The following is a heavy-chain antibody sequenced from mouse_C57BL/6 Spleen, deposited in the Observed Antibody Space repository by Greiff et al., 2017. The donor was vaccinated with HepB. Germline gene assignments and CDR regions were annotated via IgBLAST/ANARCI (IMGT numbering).Heavy chain of an antibody. CDR3: TTRLYYDYDEYYFDY. D-gene: IGHD2-4*01. J-gene: IGHJ2*01. CDR2: IDPEDGDT. Sequence: EVQLQQSGAELVRPGASVKLSCTASGFNIKDYYMHWVKQRPEQGLEWIGRIDPEDGDTEYAPKFQGKATMTADTSSNTAYLQLSSLTSEDTAVYYCTTRLYYDYDEYYFDYWGQGTTLTVSS. CDR1: GFNIKDYY. V-gene: IGHV14-1*01.